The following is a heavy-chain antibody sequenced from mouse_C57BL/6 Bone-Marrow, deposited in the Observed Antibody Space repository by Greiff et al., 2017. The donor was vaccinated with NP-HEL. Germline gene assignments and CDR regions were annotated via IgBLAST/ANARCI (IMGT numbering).Heavy chain of an antibody. J-gene: IGHJ1*03. CDR3: ARGEVIYYDGDWYCDV. V-gene: IGHV5-4*01. Sequence: VQLQQSGGGLVKPGGSLKLSCAASGFTFSSYAMSWVRQTPEKRLEWVATISDGGSYTYYPDNVKGRFTISRDNAKNNLYLQMSHLKSEDTAMYYCARGEVIYYDGDWYCDVWGTGTTVTVSS. CDR1: GFTFSSYA. CDR2: ISDGGSYT. D-gene: IGHD1-1*01.